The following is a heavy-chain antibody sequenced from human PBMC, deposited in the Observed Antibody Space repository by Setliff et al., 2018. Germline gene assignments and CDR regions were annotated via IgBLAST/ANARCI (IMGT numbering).Heavy chain of an antibody. D-gene: IGHD3-10*01. CDR3: ARRGRAGTSGHADGY. Sequence: SETLSLTCAVYGGSFSTYYWGWIRQPPGKGLEWIGSIHDSGSTYYNPSLKSRVTISGDTSKNQFSLKLRHVTAADTAVYYCARRGRAGTSGHADGYWGQGTLVTVSS. CDR1: GGSFSTYY. J-gene: IGHJ4*02. V-gene: IGHV4-39*01. CDR2: IHDSGST.